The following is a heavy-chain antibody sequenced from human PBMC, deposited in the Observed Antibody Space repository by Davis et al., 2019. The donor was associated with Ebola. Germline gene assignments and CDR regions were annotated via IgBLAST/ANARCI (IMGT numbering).Heavy chain of an antibody. J-gene: IGHJ6*02. CDR3: ASMAIVVPAAIQNPYGMDV. CDR2: IIPILGIA. CDR1: GGTFSSYA. D-gene: IGHD2-2*01. Sequence: ATSVKVSCKASGGTFSSYAISWVRQAPGQGLEWMGRIIPILGIANYAQQFQGSVTITADKSTSTAYMELSSLRSEDTAVYYCASMAIVVPAAIQNPYGMDVWGQGTTVTVSS. V-gene: IGHV1-69*04.